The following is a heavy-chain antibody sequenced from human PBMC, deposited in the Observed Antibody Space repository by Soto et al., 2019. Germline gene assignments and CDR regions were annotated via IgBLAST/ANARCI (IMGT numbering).Heavy chain of an antibody. CDR1: GFTFSSYS. CDR2: ISKSRSTI. CDR3: ARDANDYGYYFDS. J-gene: IGHJ4*02. V-gene: IGHV3-48*02. Sequence: PGGSLRLSCAASGFTFSSYSMNWVSQAPGKGLEWISYISKSRSTILYADSVKGRFSISRDNAKKSLYLQMNSLRDEDTAVYYCARDANDYGYYFDSWGQGTLVTVSS. D-gene: IGHD4-17*01.